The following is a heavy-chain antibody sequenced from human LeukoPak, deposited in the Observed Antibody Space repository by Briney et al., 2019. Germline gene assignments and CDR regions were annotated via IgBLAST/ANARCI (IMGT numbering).Heavy chain of an antibody. CDR1: GYTLTELS. V-gene: IGHV1-24*01. D-gene: IGHD2-2*01. CDR3: ATASPRDYYYMDV. Sequence: ASVKVSCKVSGYTLTELSMHWVRQAPVKGLEWMGGFDPEDGETIYAQEFQGRVTMTEDTSTDTAYMELSSLRSEDTAVYYCATASPRDYYYMDVWGKGTTVTISS. CDR2: FDPEDGET. J-gene: IGHJ6*03.